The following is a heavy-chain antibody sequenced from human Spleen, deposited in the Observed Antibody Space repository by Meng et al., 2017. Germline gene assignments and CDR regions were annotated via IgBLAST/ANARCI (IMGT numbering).Heavy chain of an antibody. Sequence: LQQCGERLLKPSETLSLTWAVYGGSFSGYYWSWIRQPPGKGLEWIGEINHSGSTNYNPSLESRATISVDTSQNNLSLKLSSVTAADSAVYYCARGPTTMAHDFDYWGQGTLVTVSS. D-gene: IGHD4-11*01. V-gene: IGHV4-34*01. J-gene: IGHJ4*02. CDR1: GGSFSGYY. CDR3: ARGPTTMAHDFDY. CDR2: INHSGST.